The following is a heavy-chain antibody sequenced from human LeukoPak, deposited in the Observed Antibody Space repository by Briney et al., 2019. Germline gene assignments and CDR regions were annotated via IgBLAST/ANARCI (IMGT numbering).Heavy chain of an antibody. CDR3: AKENLWFGKLLSSSNSHLDY. CDR1: GFTFSSYG. V-gene: IGHV3-23*01. J-gene: IGHJ4*02. CDR2: ISGSGGST. Sequence: PGGSLRLSCAASGFTFSSYGMHWVRQAPGKGLEWVSAISGSGGSTYYADSVKGRFTISGDNSTNTLYLQMNSLRAEDTAVYYCAKENLWFGKLLSSSNSHLDYWGQGTLVTVSS. D-gene: IGHD3-10*01.